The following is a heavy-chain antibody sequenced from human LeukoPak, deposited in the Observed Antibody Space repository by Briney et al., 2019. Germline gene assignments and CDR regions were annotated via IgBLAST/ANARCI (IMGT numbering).Heavy chain of an antibody. CDR2: IKEDGSEI. Sequence: PGGSLRLSCAASAFTFSSYWMSWVRQAPGKGLEWVANIKEDGSEINYVDSVKGRFTISRDNAKNSLFLQMNSLRVEDTAVYYCARDRGYSSFDYWGQGTLVTVYS. V-gene: IGHV3-7*01. CDR1: AFTFSSYW. D-gene: IGHD4-23*01. J-gene: IGHJ4*02. CDR3: ARDRGYSSFDY.